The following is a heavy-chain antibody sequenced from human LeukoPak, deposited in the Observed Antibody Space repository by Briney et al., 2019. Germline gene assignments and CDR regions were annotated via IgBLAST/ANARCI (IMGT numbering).Heavy chain of an antibody. CDR1: TDSITSNW. CDR2: VDKSGST. J-gene: IGHJ4*02. Sequence: SETLSLTCAVSTDSITSNWWSWVRQPPGKGLEWIAEVDKSGSTNYYPSLQSRVTISIDKSKNQIALELTSVTAADTAVYYCAKEIVGAPTPGSYWGQGILGSVSS. V-gene: IGHV4-4*02. D-gene: IGHD1-26*01. CDR3: AKEIVGAPTPGSY.